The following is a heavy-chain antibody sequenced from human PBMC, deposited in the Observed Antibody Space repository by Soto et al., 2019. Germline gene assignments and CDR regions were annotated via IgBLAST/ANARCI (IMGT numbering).Heavy chain of an antibody. CDR2: IIPIFGTA. D-gene: IGHD3-3*01. V-gene: IGHV1-69*01. CDR3: ARGWERITIFGVVIPQNGIDV. J-gene: IGHJ6*02. CDR1: GGTFSSYA. Sequence: QVQLVQSGAEVKKPGSSVKVSCKASGGTFSSYAISWVRQAPGQGLEWMGGIIPIFGTANYAQKFQGRVTITADESTSTAYMELSSLRSEDTAVYYCARGWERITIFGVVIPQNGIDVWGQGTTVTVSS.